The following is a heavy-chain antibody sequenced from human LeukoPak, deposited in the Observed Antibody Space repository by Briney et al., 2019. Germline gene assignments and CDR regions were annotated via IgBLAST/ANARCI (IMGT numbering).Heavy chain of an antibody. J-gene: IGHJ4*02. V-gene: IGHV4-59*01. CDR3: ARVITVRGVIFDY. Sequence: SETLSLTCTVSGGSFSTYYWSWLRQPPGKGLEWIGYIYYSGSTNYNPSLKSRVAISVDTSKNQLSLNLSSVTAAGTAVYYCARVITVRGVIFDYWGQGTLVTVSS. D-gene: IGHD3-16*01. CDR1: GGSFSTYY. CDR2: IYYSGST.